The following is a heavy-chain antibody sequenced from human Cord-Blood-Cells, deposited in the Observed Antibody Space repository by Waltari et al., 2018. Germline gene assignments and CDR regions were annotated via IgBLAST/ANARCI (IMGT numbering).Heavy chain of an antibody. V-gene: IGHV4-34*01. J-gene: IGHJ4*02. CDR3: ACLASTMITTY. CDR2: INHSGST. Sequence: QVQLQQWGAGLLKPSETLSLTCAVYGGSVSGYYWSWIRQPPGKGLEWVGEINHSGSTNYNPSLKSRVTISVDTSKNQFSLKLSSVTAADTAVYYCACLASTMITTYWGQGTLVTVSS. CDR1: GGSVSGYY. D-gene: IGHD3-22*01.